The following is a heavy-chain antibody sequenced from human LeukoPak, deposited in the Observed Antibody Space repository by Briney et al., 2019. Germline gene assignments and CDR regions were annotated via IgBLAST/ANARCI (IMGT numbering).Heavy chain of an antibody. J-gene: IGHJ5*02. CDR1: GFTFKNYA. Sequence: GGSLRLSCAASGFTFKNYAMNWVRQSPGQGLEWVSTISGDAVTSSYADSVKGRFTVSRDNSKNIVFLQMNNLRAEDTAAYYCAKKDSAASSNWFDPWGQGTLVTVSS. D-gene: IGHD2-15*01. CDR3: AKKDSAASSNWFDP. CDR2: ISGDAVTS. V-gene: IGHV3-23*01.